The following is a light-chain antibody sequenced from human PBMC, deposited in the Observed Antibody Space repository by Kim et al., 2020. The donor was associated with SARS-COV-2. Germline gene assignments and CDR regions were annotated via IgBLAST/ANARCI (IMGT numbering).Light chain of an antibody. CDR2: SNN. CDR3: AAWDDSLNGYVV. J-gene: IGLJ2*01. V-gene: IGLV1-44*01. Sequence: RVTISCSRSSSNIGSNTVNWYQQHPGTAPKFLIYSNNQRPSGVPARFSGSKSGTSASLAISGLQSEDEADYYCAAWDDSLNGYVVFGGGTQLTVL. CDR1: SSNIGSNT.